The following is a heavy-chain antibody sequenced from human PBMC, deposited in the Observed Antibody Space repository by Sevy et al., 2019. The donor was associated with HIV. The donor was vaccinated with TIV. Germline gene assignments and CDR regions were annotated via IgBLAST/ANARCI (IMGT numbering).Heavy chain of an antibody. CDR1: GFTFSSYA. D-gene: IGHD6-13*01. J-gene: IGHJ4*02. CDR2: ISGSGGST. V-gene: IGHV3-23*01. CDR3: AKTGYSSSWYYFDY. Sequence: GGSLRLSCAASGFTFSSYAMNWVRQAPGKGLEWVSAISGSGGSTYYADSVKGRFTISRDNSKNTLYLQMNSLRAEDTAVYCCAKTGYSSSWYYFDYWGQGTLVTVSS.